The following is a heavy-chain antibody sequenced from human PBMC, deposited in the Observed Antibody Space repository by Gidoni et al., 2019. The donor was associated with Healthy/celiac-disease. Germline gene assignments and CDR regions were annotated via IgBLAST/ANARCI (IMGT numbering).Heavy chain of an antibody. Sequence: EVQLLESGGGLVQPGGSLRLSCAASGFTFSSYAMSWVRQAPGKGLEWVSAISGSGGSTYYADSVKGRFTISRDNSKNTLYLQINSLRAEDTAVYYCAKGSQIGYSGYDFYYYYYMDVWGKGTTVTVSS. D-gene: IGHD5-12*01. V-gene: IGHV3-23*01. CDR1: GFTFSSYA. CDR2: ISGSGGST. CDR3: AKGSQIGYSGYDFYYYYYMDV. J-gene: IGHJ6*03.